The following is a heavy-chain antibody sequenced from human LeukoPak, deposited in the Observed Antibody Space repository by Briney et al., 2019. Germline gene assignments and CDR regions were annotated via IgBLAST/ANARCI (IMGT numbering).Heavy chain of an antibody. V-gene: IGHV3-49*03. CDR3: TTQRRRVATTSSWYFDL. CDR2: IRSKDYGGTT. CDR1: GFTFGDYA. J-gene: IGHJ2*01. Sequence: GRSLRLSCTASGFTFGDYAMSWFRQAPGKGLEWVGFIRSKDYGGTTEYAASVKGRFTIARDDSKSIAYLQMNSLKSEDTAVYHCTTQRRRVATTSSWYFDLWGRGTLVTVSS. D-gene: IGHD2-15*01.